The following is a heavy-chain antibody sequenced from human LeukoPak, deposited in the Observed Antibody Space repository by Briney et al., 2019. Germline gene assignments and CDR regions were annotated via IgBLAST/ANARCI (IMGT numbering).Heavy chain of an antibody. CDR3: ARRGTVTGAFDI. Sequence: GGSLRLSCAASGFTFSSYDMHWVRQATGKGLEWVSAIGTTSDTYYPDSVKGRFTISRENAKNSLYLQMNSLRAGDTAVYYCARRGTVTGAFDIWGQGTMVTVSS. CDR1: GFTFSSYD. D-gene: IGHD4-17*01. CDR2: IGTTSDT. J-gene: IGHJ3*02. V-gene: IGHV3-13*01.